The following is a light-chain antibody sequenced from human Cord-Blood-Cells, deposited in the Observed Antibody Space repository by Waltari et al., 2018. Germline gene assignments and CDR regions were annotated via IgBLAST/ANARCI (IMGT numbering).Light chain of an antibody. V-gene: IGKV4-1*01. J-gene: IGKJ4*01. CDR1: QSVLYSSNNKNY. CDR2: WAS. CDR3: QQYYSTPRLT. Sequence: DIVMTQSPDSLAVSLGERATINCKSSQSVLYSSNNKNYLAWYQQKPVQPPKLLIYWASTRESGVPDRFSGSGSGTDFTLTISSLQAEDVAVYYCQQYYSTPRLTFGGGTKVEIK.